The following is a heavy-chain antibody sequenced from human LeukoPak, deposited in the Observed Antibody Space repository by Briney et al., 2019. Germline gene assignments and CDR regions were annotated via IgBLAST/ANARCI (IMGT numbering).Heavy chain of an antibody. V-gene: IGHV4-59*08. Sequence: SETLSLTCTVSGGSISSYYWSWIRQPPGKGLEWIGYIYYSGSTNYNPSLKSRVTISVDTSKNQFSLKLSSVTAADTAVYYCARLPPEPDYYYYYMDVWGKGTTVTVSS. CDR2: IYYSGST. CDR1: GGSISSYY. J-gene: IGHJ6*03. D-gene: IGHD1-14*01. CDR3: ARLPPEPDYYYYYMDV.